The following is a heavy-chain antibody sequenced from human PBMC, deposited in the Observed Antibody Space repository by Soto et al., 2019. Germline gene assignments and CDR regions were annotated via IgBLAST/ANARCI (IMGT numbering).Heavy chain of an antibody. Sequence: QVQLQQSGPGLVKPSQTLSLTCAISGDSVSSNSAAWNWIRQSPSRGLEWLGRTYYRSKWYNDXAVSGKSRRTXXPXTXXNQFSLQLNSVTPEDTAVYYCARDGSGTYPDYFDYWGQGTLVTVSS. CDR2: TYYRSKWYN. CDR3: ARDGSGTYPDYFDY. CDR1: GDSVSSNSAA. J-gene: IGHJ4*02. D-gene: IGHD1-26*01. V-gene: IGHV6-1*01.